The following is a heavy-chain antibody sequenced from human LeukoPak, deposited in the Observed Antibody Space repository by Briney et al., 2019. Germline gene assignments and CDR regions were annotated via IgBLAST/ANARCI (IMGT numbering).Heavy chain of an antibody. Sequence: GGSLRLSCAASGFTVSSNYMSWVRQAPGKGLEWVSVIYSGGSTYYADSVKGRFTISRDNSKNTLYLQMNSLRAEDTAVYYCARGPPSSYFYYYGMDVWGQGTTVTVSS. V-gene: IGHV3-53*01. J-gene: IGHJ6*02. CDR2: IYSGGST. CDR1: GFTVSSNY. CDR3: ARGPPSSYFYYYGMDV.